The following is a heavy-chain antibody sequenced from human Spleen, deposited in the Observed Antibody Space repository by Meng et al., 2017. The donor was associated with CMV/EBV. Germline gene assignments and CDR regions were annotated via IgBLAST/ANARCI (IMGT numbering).Heavy chain of an antibody. CDR1: GCYISSYS. CDR3: ARESIRVAGSYWYFDL. CDR2: IYTSWST. D-gene: IGHD6-19*01. J-gene: IGHJ2*01. V-gene: IGHV4-4*07. Sequence: HGRLPASRPGLVKPSETLSLTCTGSGCYISSYSWSWIRQPAGKGLEWIGRIYTSWSTNYNPSLKSRVTMSVDTSKNQFSLKLSSVTAADTAVYYCARESIRVAGSYWYFDLWGRGTLVTVSS.